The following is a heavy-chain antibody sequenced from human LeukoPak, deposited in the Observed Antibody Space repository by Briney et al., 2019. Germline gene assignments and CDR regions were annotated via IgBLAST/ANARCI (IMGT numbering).Heavy chain of an antibody. J-gene: IGHJ4*02. Sequence: SETLSLTCSVSNGSINGGGCYWSWIRQPPGKGLDWIGYRFHCGSTYYNPSLKSRVPISVDTSKNQFSLKLSSVTAADTAVYYCASEVRGSYYSYWGQGTLVTVSS. CDR1: NGSINGGGCY. V-gene: IGHV4-30-2*01. CDR2: RFHCGST. CDR3: ASEVRGSYYSY. D-gene: IGHD1-26*01.